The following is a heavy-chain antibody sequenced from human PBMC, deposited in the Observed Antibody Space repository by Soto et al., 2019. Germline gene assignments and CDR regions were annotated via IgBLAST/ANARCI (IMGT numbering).Heavy chain of an antibody. V-gene: IGHV4-31*03. Sequence: QVQLQESGPGLVKPSQTLSLTCTVSGGSISSGGYYWSWIRQHPGKGLEWIGYIYYSGSTYYNPSLKSRVTISVDTSKNQFSLKLSSLTAADTAVYYCAIREGWDSSGYYFDYWGQGTLVTVSS. CDR2: IYYSGST. CDR1: GGSISSGGYY. CDR3: AIREGWDSSGYYFDY. J-gene: IGHJ4*02. D-gene: IGHD3-22*01.